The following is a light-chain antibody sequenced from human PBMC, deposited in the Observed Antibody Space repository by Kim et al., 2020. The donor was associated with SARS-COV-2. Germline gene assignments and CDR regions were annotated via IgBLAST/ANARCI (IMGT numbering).Light chain of an antibody. J-gene: IGLJ2*01. Sequence: SYELTQPPSVSVSPGQTTSIPCSGDMLGDKYTCWYQKKPGQSPVLVIFQDTKRPSGIPGRFSGSSSGNIATLTISGTQAMDEADYYCQAWDSRTAVVFGGGTQLTVL. V-gene: IGLV3-1*01. CDR2: QDT. CDR3: QAWDSRTAVV. CDR1: MLGDKY.